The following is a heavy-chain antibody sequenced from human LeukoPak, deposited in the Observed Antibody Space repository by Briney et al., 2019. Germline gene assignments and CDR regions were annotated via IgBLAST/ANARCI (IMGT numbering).Heavy chain of an antibody. V-gene: IGHV3-64*01. Sequence: GGSLRLSCAASGFTFSSYAMHWVRQAPGKGLEYVSAISSNGGSTYYANSVKGRFTISRDNSKNTLYLQMGSLRAEDMAVYYCARGHKEYRPLAYFDYWGQGTLVTVSS. CDR1: GFTFSSYA. CDR3: ARGHKEYRPLAYFDY. J-gene: IGHJ4*02. CDR2: ISSNGGST. D-gene: IGHD2-2*01.